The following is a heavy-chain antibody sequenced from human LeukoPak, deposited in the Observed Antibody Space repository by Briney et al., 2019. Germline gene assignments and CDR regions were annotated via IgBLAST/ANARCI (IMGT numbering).Heavy chain of an antibody. J-gene: IGHJ5*02. Sequence: SETLSLTCTVSGGSISSYYWSWIRQPAGKGLEWIGRIYTSGSTNYNPSLKSRVTMSVDTSKNQFSLKLSSVTAADTAVYYCARDRYDGRNYYGSGSYWFWFDPWGQGTLVTVSS. D-gene: IGHD3-10*01. CDR2: IYTSGST. V-gene: IGHV4-4*07. CDR1: GGSISSYY. CDR3: ARDRYDGRNYYGSGSYWFWFDP.